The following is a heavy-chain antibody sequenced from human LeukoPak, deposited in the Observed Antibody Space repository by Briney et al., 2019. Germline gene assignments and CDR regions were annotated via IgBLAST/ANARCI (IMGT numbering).Heavy chain of an antibody. J-gene: IGHJ4*02. D-gene: IGHD4-17*01. CDR2: ISTQSGNT. CDR1: GYTLTSYG. CDR3: ARGAYGDK. V-gene: IGHV1-18*01. Sequence: ASVKVSCKASGYTLTSYGINWMRQAPGQGLEWMGWISTQSGNTNYAQKVQGRLTLTTDRSTNTAYMELRSLRSDDTAVYYCARGAYGDKWGQGTMVSVSS.